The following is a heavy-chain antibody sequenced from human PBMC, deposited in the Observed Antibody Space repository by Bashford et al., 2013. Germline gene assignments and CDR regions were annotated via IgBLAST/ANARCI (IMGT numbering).Heavy chain of an antibody. CDR2: IYPGDSDT. J-gene: IGHJ4*02. CDR1: GYNFTDYW. V-gene: IGHV5-51*01. D-gene: IGHD6-19*01. Sequence: GESLKISCKVSGYNFTDYWITWVRQMPGKGLEWMGIIYPGDSDTRYSPSLHGQVTISADHSISTAYLQWSSLKASDTAIYYCARHSRGYVSDLYLPGPSAPLGDYWGPGTLVTVSS. CDR3: ARHSRGYVSDLYLPGPSAPLGDY.